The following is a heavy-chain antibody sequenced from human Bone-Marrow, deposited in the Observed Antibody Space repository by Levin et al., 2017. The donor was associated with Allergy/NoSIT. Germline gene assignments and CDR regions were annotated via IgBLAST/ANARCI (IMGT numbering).Heavy chain of an antibody. CDR1: GGVFNNYS. CDR3: AKVGAGLSGAFDV. D-gene: IGHD4/OR15-4a*01. CDR2: IIPLSGT. V-gene: IGHV1-69*06. J-gene: IGHJ3*01. Sequence: SVKVSCKASGGVFNNYSISWVRQAPGHGLEWMVGIIPLSGTSYAQKFQGRVTISADNSMELSSLRSEDTAVYYCAKVGAGLSGAFDVWGQGTMVIVSS.